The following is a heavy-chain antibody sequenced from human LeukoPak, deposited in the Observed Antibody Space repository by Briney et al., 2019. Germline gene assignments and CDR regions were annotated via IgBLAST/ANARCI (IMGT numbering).Heavy chain of an antibody. CDR1: GGSISSGGYY. CDR3: ARVGHWGLTYYDFWSAPLVHV. Sequence: KTSETLSLTCTVSGGSISSGGYYWSWIRQPPGKGLEGIGYIYHSGSTYYNPSLKSRVTISVDRSKNQFSLKLSSVTAADTAVYYCARVGHWGLTYYDFWSAPLVHVWGKGTTVTVSS. V-gene: IGHV4-30-2*01. D-gene: IGHD3-3*01. CDR2: IYHSGST. J-gene: IGHJ6*04.